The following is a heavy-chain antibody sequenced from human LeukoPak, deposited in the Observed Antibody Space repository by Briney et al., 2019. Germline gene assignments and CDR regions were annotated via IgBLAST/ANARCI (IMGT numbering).Heavy chain of an antibody. V-gene: IGHV1-8*01. CDR3: ARGRGHILGYCSSTCCYRPDYYYYMDV. J-gene: IGHJ6*03. CDR1: GYTFTSYD. Sequence: ASVKVSCKASGYTFTSYDINCVRQAAGQGLEWMGWMNPNRGNTGYAQKFQGRVTMIRNTYISTAYMELSSLRSEDTAVYYCARGRGHILGYCSSTCCYRPDYYYYMDVWGKGTTVTVSS. D-gene: IGHD2-2*01. CDR2: MNPNRGNT.